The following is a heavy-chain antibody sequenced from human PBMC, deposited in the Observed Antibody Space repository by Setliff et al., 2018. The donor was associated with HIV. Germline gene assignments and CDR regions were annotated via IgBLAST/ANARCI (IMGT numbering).Heavy chain of an antibody. V-gene: IGHV4-39*01. CDR2: SYYSGST. J-gene: IGHJ4*02. CDR1: GGSISGSNYY. D-gene: IGHD5-18*01. Sequence: KPSETLSLTCTVSGGSISGSNYYWAWIRQPPGKGLEWIGSSYYSGSTYYNPSLKSRVTISVDTSKNQFSLKLSSVTAADTAIYYCATDTAMLQEGTEFWGQGTLVTVS. CDR3: ATDTAMLQEGTEF.